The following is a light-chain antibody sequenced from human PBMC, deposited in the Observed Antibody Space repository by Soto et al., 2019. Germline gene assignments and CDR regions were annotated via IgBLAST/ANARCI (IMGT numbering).Light chain of an antibody. J-gene: IGKJ1*01. CDR3: QQSYFTPWT. CDR2: AAS. CDR1: QSIVNY. Sequence: DIQMTQSPSSLSASVGARVTITCRASQSIVNYLNWYQQKAGKAPKLLMYAASSLQSGVPSRFSGSGSGTDFTLTISSLQPEDLATYYCQQSYFTPWTFGQGTQVIIK. V-gene: IGKV1-39*01.